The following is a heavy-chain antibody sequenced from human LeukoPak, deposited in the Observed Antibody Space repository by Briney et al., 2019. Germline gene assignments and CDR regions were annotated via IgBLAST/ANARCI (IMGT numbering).Heavy chain of an antibody. CDR2: IIPIFGTA. J-gene: IGHJ4*02. Sequence: SVKVSCKASGDTFSSYAISWVRQAPGQGLEWMGGIIPIFGTANYAQKFQGRVTITADESTSTAYMELSSLRSEDTAVYYCARGLMTTLTGWYFDYWGQGTLVTVSS. D-gene: IGHD4-11*01. CDR1: GDTFSSYA. CDR3: ARGLMTTLTGWYFDY. V-gene: IGHV1-69*13.